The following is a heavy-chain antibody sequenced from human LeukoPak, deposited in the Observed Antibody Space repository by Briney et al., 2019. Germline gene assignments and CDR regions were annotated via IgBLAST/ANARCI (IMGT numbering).Heavy chain of an antibody. CDR2: ISGSGGSI. V-gene: IGHV3-23*01. Sequence: GGSLRLSCAASGFTFSTYAMTWVRQAPGKGLEWVSPISGSGGSIYYADSVKGRFTISRDNSKNTLYLQMNSLRAEDTAVYYCAKSPYSSGWYHYFDYWGQGTLVTVSS. CDR3: AKSPYSSGWYHYFDY. J-gene: IGHJ4*02. D-gene: IGHD6-19*01. CDR1: GFTFSTYA.